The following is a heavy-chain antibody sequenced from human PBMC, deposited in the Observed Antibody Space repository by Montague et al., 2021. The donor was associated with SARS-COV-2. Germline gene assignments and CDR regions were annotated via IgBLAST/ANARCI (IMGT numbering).Heavy chain of an antibody. D-gene: IGHD6-25*01. CDR2: IYYTGST. CDR3: ARRRDAAWFGP. Sequence: SETLSLTCTVSGGATSRSYWSWIRQPPGKGLEWIGYIYYTGSTNYNPSLKRRVSLSVDTSKNQFSLRLTSVTAADTAVYFCARRRDAAWFGPWGQGVLVTVSS. CDR1: GGATSRSY. J-gene: IGHJ5*02. V-gene: IGHV4-59*08.